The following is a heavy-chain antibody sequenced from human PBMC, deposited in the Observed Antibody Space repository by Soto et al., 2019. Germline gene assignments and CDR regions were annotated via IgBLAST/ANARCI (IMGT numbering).Heavy chain of an antibody. D-gene: IGHD3-10*01. Sequence: PGGSLRLSCAASGFTFSSYAMSWVRQAPGKGLEWASAISGSGGSTYYADSVKGRFTISRDNSKNTLYLQMNSLRAEDTAVYYCAKGGEGRFRELLLYYWGQGTLVTVSS. CDR3: AKGGEGRFRELLLYY. J-gene: IGHJ4*02. V-gene: IGHV3-23*01. CDR1: GFTFSSYA. CDR2: ISGSGGST.